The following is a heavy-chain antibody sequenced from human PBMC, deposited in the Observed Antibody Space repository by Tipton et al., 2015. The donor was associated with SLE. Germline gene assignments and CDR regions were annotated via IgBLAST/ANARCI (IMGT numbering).Heavy chain of an antibody. CDR1: GDSFSSGGHY. J-gene: IGHJ3*02. CDR2: IHASGSSGST. V-gene: IGHV4-61*02. CDR3: ARTLDALDI. Sequence: TLSLTCTVSGDSFSSGGHYWSWIRQPAGKGLEWIGRIHASGSSGSTEYNPSLESRVAISMDTSKNQFSLKLTAVTAADTAVYYCARTLDALDIWGQGTMVTVSS.